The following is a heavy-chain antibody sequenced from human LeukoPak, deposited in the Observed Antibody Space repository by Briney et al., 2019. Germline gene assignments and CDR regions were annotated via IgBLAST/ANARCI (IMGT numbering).Heavy chain of an antibody. CDR2: ISSDGNKI. J-gene: IGHJ4*02. CDR1: GFTFSNYA. CDR3: ARRAGAYSHPYDY. V-gene: IGHV3-30*04. D-gene: IGHD4/OR15-4a*01. Sequence: PGGSLRLSCAASGFTFSNYAMHWVRQAPGKGLEWVAVISSDGNKIYYADSVKGRFTISRDNSKNTLYLEMNSLRAEDTAVYYCARRAGAYSHPYDYWGQGTLVTVSS.